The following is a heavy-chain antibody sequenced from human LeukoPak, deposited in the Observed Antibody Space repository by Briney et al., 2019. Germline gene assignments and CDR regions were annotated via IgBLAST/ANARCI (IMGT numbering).Heavy chain of an antibody. CDR2: IYYSGST. CDR3: ARDLGDNGGYFDY. Sequence: SETLSLTCTVSGSSISTYYWSWIRQPPGKGLEWIGYIYYSGSTNYNPSLKSRVTISVDTSKNQFSLKLSSVTAADTAVYYCARDLGDNGGYFDYWGQGTLVTVSS. J-gene: IGHJ4*02. CDR1: GSSISTYY. D-gene: IGHD4-23*01. V-gene: IGHV4-59*01.